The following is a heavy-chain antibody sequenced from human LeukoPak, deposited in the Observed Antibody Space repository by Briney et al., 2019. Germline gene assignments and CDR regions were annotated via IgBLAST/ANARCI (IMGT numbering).Heavy chain of an antibody. D-gene: IGHD3-22*01. CDR3: ARGRIAWLPYFDY. J-gene: IGHJ4*02. V-gene: IGHV4-61*01. CDR1: GGSISSSSYY. CDR2: IYYSGST. Sequence: SETLSLTCTVSGGSISSSSYYWSWIRQPPGKGLEWIGSIYYSGSTDYNPSLKSRVTISVDTSKNQFSLKLSSVTAADTAVYYCARGRIAWLPYFDYWGQGTLVTVSS.